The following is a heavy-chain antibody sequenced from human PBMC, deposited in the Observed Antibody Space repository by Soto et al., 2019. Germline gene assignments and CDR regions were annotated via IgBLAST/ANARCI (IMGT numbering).Heavy chain of an antibody. CDR3: ARVYDYWSGYHPNEYFQH. CDR2: ISAYNGNT. Sequence: ASVKVSCKASGYTFTSYGLTWVRQAPGQGLEWMGWISAYNGNTNYAQKFQGRVTMTTDTSTSTADMELRSLRSDDTAVYYCARVYDYWSGYHPNEYFQHWGQGTLVTVSS. D-gene: IGHD3-3*01. V-gene: IGHV1-18*04. CDR1: GYTFTSYG. J-gene: IGHJ1*01.